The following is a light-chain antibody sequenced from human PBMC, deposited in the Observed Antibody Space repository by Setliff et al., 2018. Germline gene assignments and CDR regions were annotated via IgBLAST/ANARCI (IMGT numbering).Light chain of an antibody. CDR2: YDS. J-gene: IGLJ1*01. Sequence: SYELTQPPSVPVAPGKTARITCGGNNIGGKSVNWYQQKPGQAPVLVIYYDSDRPSGIPERFFGSSSGNTATLTISRVEAGDEADYYCQVWDSGSEHYVFGTGTKITGL. CDR3: QVWDSGSEHYV. CDR1: NIGGKS. V-gene: IGLV3-21*04.